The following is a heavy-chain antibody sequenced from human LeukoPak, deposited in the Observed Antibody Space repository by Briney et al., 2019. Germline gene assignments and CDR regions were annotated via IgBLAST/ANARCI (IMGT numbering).Heavy chain of an antibody. V-gene: IGHV4-61*02. J-gene: IGHJ4*02. D-gene: IGHD3-3*01. CDR1: GGSISSGSYY. CDR3: SSAYYDFWSGLGY. Sequence: SETLSLTCTVSGGSISSGSYYWSWIRQPAGKGLEWIGSIYTSGSTNYNPSLKSRVTISVDTSKNQFSLKLSSVTTADTAAYYYSSAYYDFWSGLGYWGQGTLVTVSS. CDR2: IYTSGST.